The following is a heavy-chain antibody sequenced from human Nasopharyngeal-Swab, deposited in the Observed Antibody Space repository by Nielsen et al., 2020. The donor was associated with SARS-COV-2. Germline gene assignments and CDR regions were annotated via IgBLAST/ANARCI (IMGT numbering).Heavy chain of an antibody. CDR3: ARYCSTTSCPRGFDY. CDR2: IKQSGSEQ. Sequence: GGSLRLSCAASGFTFRSYWMSWVRQAPGKGLEWLGHIKQSGSEQYYVDSVKGRFTISRDNAKNSLFLQMNSLRAEDTAVYYCARYCSTTSCPRGFDYWGQGTLVTVSS. V-gene: IGHV3-7*01. CDR1: GFTFRSYW. J-gene: IGHJ4*02. D-gene: IGHD2-2*01.